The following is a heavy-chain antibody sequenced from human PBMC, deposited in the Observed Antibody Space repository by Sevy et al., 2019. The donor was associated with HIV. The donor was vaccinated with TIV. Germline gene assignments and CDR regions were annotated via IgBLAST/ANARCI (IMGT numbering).Heavy chain of an antibody. CDR2: INPNSGGI. V-gene: IGHV1-2*02. CDR3: ARDLSDGTTLFPLPTMLGYYYGMDV. Sequence: ASVKVSCKGSGYTFTCYYMHWVRQAPGQGLEWMGWINPNSGGINYAQTFQGRVTMTRDTSISTAYMELSRLGSDDTAVYYCARDLSDGTTLFPLPTMLGYYYGMDVWGQGTTVTVSS. D-gene: IGHD3-10*02. J-gene: IGHJ6*02. CDR1: GYTFTCYY.